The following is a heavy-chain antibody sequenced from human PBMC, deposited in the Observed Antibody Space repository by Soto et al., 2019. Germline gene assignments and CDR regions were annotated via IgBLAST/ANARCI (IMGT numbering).Heavy chain of an antibody. CDR3: ARALYYYDNSGLAY. D-gene: IGHD3-22*01. V-gene: IGHV1-18*01. CDR1: GYTFTSYG. J-gene: IGHJ4*02. CDR2: INIYSGDA. Sequence: QVRLEQSGPEVKKTGASVKVSCKASGYTFTSYGISWVRQAPGQGLEWMGWINIYSGDANYAQSFQDRVTMXXXTXXNTVYMEMRTLRSDDTAVYYCARALYYYDNSGLAYWGQGTLVPVSS.